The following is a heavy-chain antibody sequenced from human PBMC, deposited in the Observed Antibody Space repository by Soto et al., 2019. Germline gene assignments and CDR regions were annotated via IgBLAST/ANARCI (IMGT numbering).Heavy chain of an antibody. Sequence: GGSLRLSCAASGLTFSSYGMHWVRQAPGKGLEWVAVISYDGSNKYYADSVKGRFTISRDNSKNTLYLQMNSLRAEDTAVYYCANGEVSNGWYAKEDAFDIWGQGTMVTVSS. CDR3: ANGEVSNGWYAKEDAFDI. CDR1: GLTFSSYG. CDR2: ISYDGSNK. J-gene: IGHJ3*02. D-gene: IGHD6-19*01. V-gene: IGHV3-30*18.